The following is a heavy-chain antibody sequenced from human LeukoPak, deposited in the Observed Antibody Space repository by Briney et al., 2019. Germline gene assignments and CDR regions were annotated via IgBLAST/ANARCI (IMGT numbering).Heavy chain of an antibody. CDR1: GGSISSGGYY. CDR2: IYYSGST. CDR3: ARDYAVRGVSDWNYSYYYGMDV. D-gene: IGHD3-10*01. J-gene: IGHJ6*02. Sequence: SETLSLTCTVSGGSISSGGYYWSWIRQHPGKGLEWIGYIYYSGSTYYNPSLKSRVTISVDTSKNQFSLKLSSVTAADTAVYYCARDYAVRGVSDWNYSYYYGMDVWGLGTTVTVSS. V-gene: IGHV4-31*03.